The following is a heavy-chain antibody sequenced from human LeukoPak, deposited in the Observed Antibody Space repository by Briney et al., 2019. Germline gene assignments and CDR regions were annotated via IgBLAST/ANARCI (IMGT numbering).Heavy chain of an antibody. Sequence: SETLSLTCTVSGGSISSHYWSWIRQPPGKGLEWIGYIYYSGSTNYNPSLKSRVTISVDTSKNQFSLKLSSVTAADTAVYYCARVSNAMMPRFYPWGQGTLVTVSS. CDR2: IYYSGST. CDR1: GGSISSHY. J-gene: IGHJ5*02. CDR3: ARVSNAMMPRFYP. V-gene: IGHV4-59*11. D-gene: IGHD2-2*01.